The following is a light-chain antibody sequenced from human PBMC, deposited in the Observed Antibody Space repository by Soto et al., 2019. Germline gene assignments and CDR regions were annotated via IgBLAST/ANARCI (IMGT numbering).Light chain of an antibody. Sequence: QSALTQPASVSGSPGQSITISCTGTSSDVGAYNYVSWYQHHPGKVPKLLIYEVTNRPSGVSDRFSGSKSGNTASLTISGLQAADEADYFCKSYAGSNTYVFGSGTKVTVL. J-gene: IGLJ1*01. CDR1: SSDVGAYNY. CDR2: EVT. CDR3: KSYAGSNTYV. V-gene: IGLV2-14*01.